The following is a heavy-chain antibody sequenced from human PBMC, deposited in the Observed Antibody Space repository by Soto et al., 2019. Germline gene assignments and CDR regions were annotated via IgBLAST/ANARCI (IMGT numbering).Heavy chain of an antibody. CDR2: IYYSGST. V-gene: IGHV4-59*01. J-gene: IGHJ6*02. Sequence: PSETLSLTCTVSGGSISSYYWSWIRQPPGKGLEWIGYIYYSGSTNYNPSLKSRVTISVDTSKNQFSLKLSSVTAADTAVYYCARKSSVVWNYGADYYYYGMDVWGQGTTVTVSS. D-gene: IGHD1-7*01. CDR3: ARKSSVVWNYGADYYYYGMDV. CDR1: GGSISSYY.